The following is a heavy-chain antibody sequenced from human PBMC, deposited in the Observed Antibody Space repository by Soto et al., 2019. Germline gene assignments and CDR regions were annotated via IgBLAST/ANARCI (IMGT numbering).Heavy chain of an antibody. Sequence: SETLSLTCAVYGGSFSGYYWSWIRQPPGKGLEWIGEINHSGSTNYNPSLKSRVTISVDTSKNQFSLKLSSVTAADTAVYYCARDHYGPGSYSLGEYYYYYGMDVWGQGTTVTVSS. CDR1: GGSFSGYY. CDR3: ARDHYGPGSYSLGEYYYYYGMDV. V-gene: IGHV4-34*01. J-gene: IGHJ6*02. D-gene: IGHD3-10*01. CDR2: INHSGST.